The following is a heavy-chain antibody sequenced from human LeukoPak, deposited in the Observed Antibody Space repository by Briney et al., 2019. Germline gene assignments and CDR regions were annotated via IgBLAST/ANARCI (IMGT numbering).Heavy chain of an antibody. J-gene: IGHJ4*02. CDR1: GFTFSSYW. CDR3: ARGINMKKAAAGTFFDY. V-gene: IGHV3-7*01. D-gene: IGHD6-13*01. Sequence: GGSLRLSCAASGFTFSSYWLSWVRQAPGKGLDWVANIKQDGSEKYYVDSVKGRFTISRDNAKHSLYLQMNSLRAEDTAVYYCARGINMKKAAAGTFFDYWGQGTLVTVSS. CDR2: IKQDGSEK.